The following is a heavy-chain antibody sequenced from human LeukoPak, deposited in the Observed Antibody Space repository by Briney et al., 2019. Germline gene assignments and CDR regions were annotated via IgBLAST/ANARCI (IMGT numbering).Heavy chain of an antibody. CDR3: ARGGPAAGRFDY. CDR2: ISGNGGDT. V-gene: IGHV3-23*01. J-gene: IGHJ4*02. CDR1: GFTFSSYS. D-gene: IGHD6-13*01. Sequence: GGSLRLSCAASGFTFSSYSMSWVRQAPGKGLEWVSVISGNGGDTFYADSVKGRFTISRDNAKNTLYLQMNSLRAEDTAVYYCARGGPAAGRFDYWGQGTLVTVSS.